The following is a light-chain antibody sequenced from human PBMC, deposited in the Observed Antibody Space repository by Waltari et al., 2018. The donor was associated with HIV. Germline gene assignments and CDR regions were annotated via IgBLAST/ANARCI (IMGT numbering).Light chain of an antibody. J-gene: IGKJ2*01. CDR1: QSINNN. V-gene: IGKV3-15*01. CDR3: QQYKNWPYT. Sequence: ELVMTRTPATLSLPRGERGTLSCRASQSINNNLAWYQQKPGQAPRLLIYGASTRATGIPARFSGSGSATEFALTISSLQSGDFAVYFCQQYKNWPYTFGQGTKLEIK. CDR2: GAS.